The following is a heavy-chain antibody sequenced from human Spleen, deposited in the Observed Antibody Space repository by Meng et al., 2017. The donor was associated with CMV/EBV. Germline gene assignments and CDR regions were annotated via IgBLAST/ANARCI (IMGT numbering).Heavy chain of an antibody. CDR1: GGSISRGDYY. V-gene: IGHV4-30-4*08. Sequence: LRLSCTVSGGSISRGDYYWSWIRQSPGKGLEWIGYIYYSGSTYYNPSLKSRVTISVDTSKNQFSLKLDSVTAADTALYYCARGGGVLAAMFDYWGQGTLVTVSS. CDR2: IYYSGST. J-gene: IGHJ4*02. CDR3: ARGGGVLAAMFDY. D-gene: IGHD5-18*01.